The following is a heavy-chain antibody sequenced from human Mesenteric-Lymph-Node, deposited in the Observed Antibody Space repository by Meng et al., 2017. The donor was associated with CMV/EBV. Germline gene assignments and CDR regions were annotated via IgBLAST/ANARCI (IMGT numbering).Heavy chain of an antibody. D-gene: IGHD3-10*01. V-gene: IGHV4-34*01. J-gene: IGHJ2*01. CDR1: GGSFSGYH. Sequence: YGGSFSGYHLNRIRPPPGEGLEWVGEINHSGNTNYNPALKGRATISVDPSKNQFPLKLSFVTAADTAVYYCARRNMVRGVVNWYFDLWGRGILVTVSS. CDR2: INHSGNT. CDR3: ARRNMVRGVVNWYFDL.